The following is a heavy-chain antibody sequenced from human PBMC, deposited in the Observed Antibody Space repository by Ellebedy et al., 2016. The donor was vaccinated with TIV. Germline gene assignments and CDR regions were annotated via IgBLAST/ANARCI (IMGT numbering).Heavy chain of an antibody. CDR2: ISYDGSNK. V-gene: IGHV3-30-3*01. J-gene: IGHJ4*02. D-gene: IGHD1-26*01. CDR3: ARGLYSGSQRCYFDY. CDR1: GFTFSSYA. Sequence: GGSLRLSCAASGFTFSSYAMHWVRQAPGKGLEWMAVISYDGSNKYYAYSLKGRFTISRDHSKNTLYLQMNSLRAEDTAVYYCARGLYSGSQRCYFDYWGQGTLVTVSS.